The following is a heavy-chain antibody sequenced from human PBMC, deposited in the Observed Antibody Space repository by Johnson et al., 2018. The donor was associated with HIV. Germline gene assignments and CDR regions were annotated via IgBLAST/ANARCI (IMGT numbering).Heavy chain of an antibody. CDR1: GFTFSSYW. J-gene: IGHJ3*02. CDR2: ISGSGGST. D-gene: IGHD6-6*01. Sequence: VQLVESGGGLVQPGGSLRLSCAASGFTFSSYWMSWVRQAPGKGLEWVSAISGSGGSTYYADSVKGRFTISRDNSKNTLYLQRGSLRAEDMAVYYCAREGRGSSSGAFDIWGQGTMVTVSS. V-gene: IGHV3-23*04. CDR3: AREGRGSSSGAFDI.